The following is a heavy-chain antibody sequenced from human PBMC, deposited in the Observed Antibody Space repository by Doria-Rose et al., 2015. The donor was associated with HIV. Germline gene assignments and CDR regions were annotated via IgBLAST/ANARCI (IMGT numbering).Heavy chain of an antibody. D-gene: IGHD1-26*01. J-gene: IGHJ4*02. Sequence: QVQLQESGPGLVKPSETLSLTCSVSGGSISHYYWSWIRQPPGQGLEYIGDIFYTGSTNYSPSLKSRVSISIDTSKNKFSLRLSPVTAADTAVYYCARVLSGTYDYWGQGTLVTVSS. V-gene: IGHV4-59*01. CDR1: GGSISHYY. CDR2: IFYTGST. CDR3: ARVLSGTYDY.